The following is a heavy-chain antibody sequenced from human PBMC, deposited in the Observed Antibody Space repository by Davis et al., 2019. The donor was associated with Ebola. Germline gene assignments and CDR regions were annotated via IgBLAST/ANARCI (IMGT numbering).Heavy chain of an antibody. J-gene: IGHJ6*02. CDR2: ISSSGSTI. CDR3: ARELATYYDFWSGHGTYYYGMDV. Sequence: GGSLRLSCAASGFTFSDYYMSWIRQAPGKGLEWVSYISSSGSTIYYADSVKGRFTISRDNAKKSMYLQMNSLRAEDTAVYYCARELATYYDFWSGHGTYYYGMDVWGQGTTVTVSS. V-gene: IGHV3-11*01. D-gene: IGHD3-3*01. CDR1: GFTFSDYY.